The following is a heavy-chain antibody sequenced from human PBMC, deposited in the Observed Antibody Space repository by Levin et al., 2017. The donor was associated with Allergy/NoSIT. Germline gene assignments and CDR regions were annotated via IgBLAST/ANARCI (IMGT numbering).Heavy chain of an antibody. CDR3: AKDIYEDEYSSSFYYGMDV. D-gene: IGHD6-6*01. CDR2: ISWNSGSI. V-gene: IGHV3-9*01. CDR1: GFTFDDYA. J-gene: IGHJ6*02. Sequence: SLKISCAASGFTFDDYAMHWVRQAPGKGLEWVSGISWNSGSIGYADSVKGRFTISRDNAKNSLYLQMNSLRAEDTALYYCAKDIYEDEYSSSFYYGMDVWGQGTTVTVSS.